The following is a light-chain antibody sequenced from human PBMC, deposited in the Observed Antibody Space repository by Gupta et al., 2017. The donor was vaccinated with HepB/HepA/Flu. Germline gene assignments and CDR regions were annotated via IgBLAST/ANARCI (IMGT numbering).Light chain of an antibody. CDR1: QSISSW. CDR3: QQYNSLSWT. V-gene: IGKV1-5*03. Sequence: DIQMTQSPSTLSAFVGDRVTITCRASQSISSWLAWYQQKPGKAPKLLIYKASSLESGVPSRFSGSGSGTEFTLTISSLQPDDFATYYCQQYNSLSWTFGQGTKVEIK. J-gene: IGKJ1*01. CDR2: KAS.